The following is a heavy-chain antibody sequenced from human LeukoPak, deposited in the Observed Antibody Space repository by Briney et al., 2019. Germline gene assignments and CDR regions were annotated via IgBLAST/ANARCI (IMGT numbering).Heavy chain of an antibody. CDR1: GFTFSSYW. V-gene: IGHV3-7*01. CDR3: ARRNPSCYGRQCYYYMDV. D-gene: IGHD2-2*01. J-gene: IGHJ6*03. Sequence: GGSLRLSCAASGFTFSSYWMTWVRQAPGKGLEWVANIKQDGSEKYYVDSVKGRFTTSRDNAKNTLYLQMNSLRADDTAVYYCARRNPSCYGRQCYYYMDVWGRGTPVTVSS. CDR2: IKQDGSEK.